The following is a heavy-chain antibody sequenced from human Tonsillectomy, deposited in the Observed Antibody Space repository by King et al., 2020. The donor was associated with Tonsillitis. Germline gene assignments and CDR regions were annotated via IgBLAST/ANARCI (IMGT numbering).Heavy chain of an antibody. V-gene: IGHV1-69*01. J-gene: IGHJ3*02. CDR2: IIPIFGTA. CDR3: SMGPQNDAFDI. CDR1: GGTFSSYA. Sequence: VQLVESGAEVKKPGSSVKVSCKASGGTFSSYAISWVRQAPGQGLEWMGGIIPIFGTANYAQKFQGRVTITADESTSTAYMELSRLRTEDTAVYYCSMGPQNDAFDIWGQGTMVTVSS.